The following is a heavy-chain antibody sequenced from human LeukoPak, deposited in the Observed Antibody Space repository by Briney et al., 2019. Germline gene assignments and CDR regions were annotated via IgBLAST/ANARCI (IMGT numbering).Heavy chain of an antibody. CDR1: GFTFSSYA. V-gene: IGHV3-30-3*01. CDR2: ISYDGSSK. J-gene: IGHJ4*02. Sequence: PGGSLRISCAASGFTFSSYAMHWVRQAPGKGLEWVAVISYDGSSKYFADSVKGRFTISRDNSKNTLYLQMNRLRAEDTAVYYCARDDSVYRIAAAGTNYWGQGTLVTVSS. CDR3: ARDDSVYRIAAAGTNY. D-gene: IGHD6-13*01.